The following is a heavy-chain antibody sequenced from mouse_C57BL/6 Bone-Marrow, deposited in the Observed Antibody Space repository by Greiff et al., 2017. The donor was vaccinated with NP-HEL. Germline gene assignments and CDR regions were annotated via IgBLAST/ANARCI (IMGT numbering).Heavy chain of an antibody. Sequence: EVKLVESGGGLVKPGGSLKLSCAASGFTFSDYGMHWVRQAPEKGLEWVAYISSGSSTIYYADPVKGRFTISRANAKNTLFLQMASLRSEDTAMYYCAVLGFAYWGQGTLVTVSA. V-gene: IGHV5-17*01. J-gene: IGHJ3*01. D-gene: IGHD2-14*01. CDR1: GFTFSDYG. CDR2: ISSGSSTI. CDR3: AVLGFAY.